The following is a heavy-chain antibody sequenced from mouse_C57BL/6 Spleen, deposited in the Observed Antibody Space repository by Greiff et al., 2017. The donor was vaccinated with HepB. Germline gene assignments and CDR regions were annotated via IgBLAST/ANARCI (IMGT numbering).Heavy chain of an antibody. Sequence: QVQLQQSGAELVKPGASVKISCKASGYAFSSYWMNWVKQRPGKGLEWIGQIYPGDGDTNYNGKFKGKATLTADKSSSTAYMQLSSLTSEDSAVYFCARGRDYYAMDYWGQGTSVTVSS. V-gene: IGHV1-80*01. D-gene: IGHD3-3*01. J-gene: IGHJ4*01. CDR2: IYPGDGDT. CDR3: ARGRDYYAMDY. CDR1: GYAFSSYW.